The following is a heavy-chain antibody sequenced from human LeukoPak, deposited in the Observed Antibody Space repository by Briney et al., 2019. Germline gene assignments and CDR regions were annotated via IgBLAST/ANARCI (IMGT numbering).Heavy chain of an antibody. D-gene: IGHD3-10*01. Sequence: PSETLSLTCTFSGGSLSSSSYYWGWIRQPPGKGLEWVGGVYYSGSTYCNPSLKSRVTISVDTSKNQFSLKLSSVTAADTAVYYCARILLWFGELINWFDPWGQGTLVTVSS. CDR3: ARILLWFGELINWFDP. V-gene: IGHV4-39*07. CDR1: GGSLSSSSYY. J-gene: IGHJ5*02. CDR2: VYYSGST.